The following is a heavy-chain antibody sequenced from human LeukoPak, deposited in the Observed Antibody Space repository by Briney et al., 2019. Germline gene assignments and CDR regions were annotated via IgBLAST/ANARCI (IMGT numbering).Heavy chain of an antibody. Sequence: GGSLRLSCAASGFTFSSYSMNWVRQAPGKGLEWVSSISSSSYIYYADSVKGRFTISRDNAKNSLYLQMNSLRAEDTAVYYCARDLQQQLEYYFDYWGQGTLVTVSS. V-gene: IGHV3-21*01. CDR3: ARDLQQQLEYYFDY. CDR2: ISSSSYI. CDR1: GFTFSSYS. D-gene: IGHD6-13*01. J-gene: IGHJ4*02.